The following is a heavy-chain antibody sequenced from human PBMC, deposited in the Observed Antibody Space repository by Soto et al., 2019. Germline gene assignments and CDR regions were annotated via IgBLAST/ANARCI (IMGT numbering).Heavy chain of an antibody. V-gene: IGHV4-39*01. J-gene: IGHJ4*02. Sequence: SETLSLTCTVSGGSISSSSYYWGWIRQPPGKGLEWIGSIYYSGSTYYNPSLKSRVTISVDTSKNQFSLKLSSVTAADTAVYYCARRTDDYGDFNFDYWGQGTLVTVSS. CDR2: IYYSGST. CDR3: ARRTDDYGDFNFDY. D-gene: IGHD4-17*01. CDR1: GGSISSSSYY.